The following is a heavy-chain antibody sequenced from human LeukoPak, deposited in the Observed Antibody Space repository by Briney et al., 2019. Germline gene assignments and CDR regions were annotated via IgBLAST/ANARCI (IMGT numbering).Heavy chain of an antibody. CDR2: ISGSGGST. D-gene: IGHD2-2*01. CDR1: GFTFSSYA. V-gene: IGHV3-23*01. Sequence: GGSLRLSCAASGFTFSSYAMSWVRQAPGKGLEWVSAISGSGGSTYYADSVKGRFTISRDNSKNTLYLQMNSLRAEDTAVYYCARWVDIVVVPAADYYYGMDVWGQGTTVTVSS. J-gene: IGHJ6*02. CDR3: ARWVDIVVVPAADYYYGMDV.